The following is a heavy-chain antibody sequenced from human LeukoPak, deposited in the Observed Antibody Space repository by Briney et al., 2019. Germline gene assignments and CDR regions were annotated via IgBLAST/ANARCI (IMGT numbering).Heavy chain of an antibody. J-gene: IGHJ4*02. CDR3: ARDHGEWLVRGCSDC. D-gene: IGHD6-19*01. Sequence: ASVKVSCKASGYTFTGYYMHWVRQAPGQGLEWMGWINPNSGGTNYAQKFQGRVTMTRDTSISTAYMELSRLRSDDTAVYYCARDHGEWLVRGCSDCWGQGTLVTVSS. CDR2: INPNSGGT. CDR1: GYTFTGYY. V-gene: IGHV1-2*02.